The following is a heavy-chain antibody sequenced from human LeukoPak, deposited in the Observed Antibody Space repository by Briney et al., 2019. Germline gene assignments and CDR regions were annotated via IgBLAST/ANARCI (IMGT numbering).Heavy chain of an antibody. CDR1: GGSISSSSYY. D-gene: IGHD6-13*01. CDR3: ARVPHAGHNCFDP. V-gene: IGHV4-39*06. J-gene: IGHJ5*02. Sequence: SETLSLTCTVSGGSISSSSYYWGWIRQPPGKGLEWIGSIYYSGSTYYNPSLKSRVTISVDTSKNQFTLKLSSVTAADTAVYYCARVPHAGHNCFDPWGQGTLVTVSS. CDR2: IYYSGST.